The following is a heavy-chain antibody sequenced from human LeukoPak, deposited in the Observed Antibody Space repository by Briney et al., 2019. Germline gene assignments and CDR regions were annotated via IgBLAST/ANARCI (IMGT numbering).Heavy chain of an antibody. CDR1: GFTLSSYA. CDR2: ISVSGNT. CDR3: AKAPVTTCSGAYCYPFDY. Sequence: PGGSLRLSCAASGFTLSSYAMSWVRQGPGKGLEWVSGISVSGNTYHADSVKGRFTISRDSYKNTLYLQMNSLRAEDAAVYYCAKAPVTTCSGAYCYPFDYWGQGTLVTVSS. D-gene: IGHD2-15*01. J-gene: IGHJ4*02. V-gene: IGHV3-23*01.